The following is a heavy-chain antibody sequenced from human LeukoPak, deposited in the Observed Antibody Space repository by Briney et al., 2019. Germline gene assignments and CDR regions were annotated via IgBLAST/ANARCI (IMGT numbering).Heavy chain of an antibody. V-gene: IGHV3-33*01. Sequence: GGSLRLSCAASGFTFSSYGMHWVRQAPGKGLEWVAVIWYDGSNKYYADSVKGRFTISRGNSKNTLYLQMNSLRAEDTAVYYCARDLDSYGSQGWFDPWGQGTLVTVSS. D-gene: IGHD5-18*01. CDR3: ARDLDSYGSQGWFDP. CDR1: GFTFSSYG. J-gene: IGHJ5*02. CDR2: IWYDGSNK.